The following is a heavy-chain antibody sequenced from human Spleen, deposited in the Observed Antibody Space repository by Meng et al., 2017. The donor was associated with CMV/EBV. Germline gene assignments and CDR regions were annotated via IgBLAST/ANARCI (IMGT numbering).Heavy chain of an antibody. D-gene: IGHD2-2*01. CDR2: IWYDGSNK. CDR1: GFTFSSYG. V-gene: IGHV3-33*06. CDR3: AKSRPEHYYYGMDV. J-gene: IGHJ6*02. Sequence: LSLTCAASGFTFSSYGMHWVRQAPGKGLEWVAVIWYDGSNKYYADSVKGRFTISRDNSKNTLYLQMNSLRAEDTAVYYCAKSRPEHYYYGMDVWGQGTTVTVSS.